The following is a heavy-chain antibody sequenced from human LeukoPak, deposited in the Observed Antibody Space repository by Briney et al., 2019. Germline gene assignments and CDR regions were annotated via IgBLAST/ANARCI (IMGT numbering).Heavy chain of an antibody. J-gene: IGHJ4*02. CDR2: IYHSGST. V-gene: IGHV4-30-2*01. CDR1: GGSISSGGYS. CDR3: ARVMNYGSGSYYPDY. Sequence: SQTLSLTCAVSGGSISSGGYSWSWIRQPPGKGLEWIGYIYHSGSTYYNPSPKSRVTISVDRSKNQFSLKLSSVTAADTAVYYCARVMNYGSGSYYPDYWGQGTLVTVSS. D-gene: IGHD3-10*01.